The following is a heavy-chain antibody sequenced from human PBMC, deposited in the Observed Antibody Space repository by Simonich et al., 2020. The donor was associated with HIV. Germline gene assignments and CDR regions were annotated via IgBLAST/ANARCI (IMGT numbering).Heavy chain of an antibody. J-gene: IGHJ4*02. CDR1: GGSFSGYY. CDR3: ARGFYQRLYYFDY. V-gene: IGHV4-34*01. D-gene: IGHD2-2*01. CDR2: INHSGST. Sequence: QVQLQQWGAGLLKPSETLSLTCAVYGGSFSGYYWSWIRKPPGKGLEWIGEINHSGSTNYNPSLKSRVTISVETSKNQFSLKLSSVTAADTAVYYCARGFYQRLYYFDYWGQGTLVTVSS.